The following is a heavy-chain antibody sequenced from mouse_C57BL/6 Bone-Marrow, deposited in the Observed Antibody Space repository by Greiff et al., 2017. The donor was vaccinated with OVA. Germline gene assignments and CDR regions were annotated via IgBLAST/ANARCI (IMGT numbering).Heavy chain of an antibody. Sequence: EVKLMESGGGLVQPKGSLKLSCAASGFSFNTYAMNWVRQAPGKGLEWVARIRSKSNNYATYYADSVKDRFTISRDDSESMLYLQMNNLKTEDTAMYYCVRQGWLLRSYAMDYWGQGTSVTVSS. V-gene: IGHV10-1*01. CDR3: VRQGWLLRSYAMDY. J-gene: IGHJ4*01. CDR2: IRSKSNNYAT. D-gene: IGHD2-3*01. CDR1: GFSFNTYA.